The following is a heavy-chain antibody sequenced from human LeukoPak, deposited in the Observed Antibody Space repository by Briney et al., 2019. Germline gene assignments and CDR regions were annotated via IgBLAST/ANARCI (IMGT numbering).Heavy chain of an antibody. J-gene: IGHJ4*02. D-gene: IGHD3-10*01. V-gene: IGHV4-59*01. CDR2: ISDSGNT. Sequence: SETLSLTCTVSGVSISSYWWSWIRQSPGKGLEWIRHISDSGNTNYNPSLTSRVTISEDTSKNQISLKLSSVTATDTAVYYCARRGFLDYWGQGILVTVSS. CDR3: ARRGFLDY. CDR1: GVSISSYW.